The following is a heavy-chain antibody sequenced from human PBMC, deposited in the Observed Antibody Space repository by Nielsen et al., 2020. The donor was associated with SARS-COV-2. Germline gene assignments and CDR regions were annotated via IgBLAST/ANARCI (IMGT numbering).Heavy chain of an antibody. D-gene: IGHD3-16*02. V-gene: IGHV3-33*05. Sequence: WIRQPPGKGLEWVAVISYDGSNKYYADSVKGRFTISRDNSKNTLYLQMNSLRAEDTAVYYCARDVHYDYVWGSYRYNWFDPWGQGTLVTVSS. J-gene: IGHJ5*02. CDR2: ISYDGSNK. CDR3: ARDVHYDYVWGSYRYNWFDP.